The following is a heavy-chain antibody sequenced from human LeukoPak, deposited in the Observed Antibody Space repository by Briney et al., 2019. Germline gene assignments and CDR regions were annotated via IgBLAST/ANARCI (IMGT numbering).Heavy chain of an antibody. D-gene: IGHD4-17*01. J-gene: IGHJ4*02. CDR1: GGSISSNSYY. CDR2: IYYTGST. V-gene: IGHV4-39*01. Sequence: SETLSLTCTVSGGSISSNSYYWGRIRQPPGKGLEWIGSIYYTGSTYYNPSLKGRVTISVDTSKNQFSLKLNSVTAADTAVYYCARSSEYGDPFNYWGQGTLVTVSS. CDR3: ARSSEYGDPFNY.